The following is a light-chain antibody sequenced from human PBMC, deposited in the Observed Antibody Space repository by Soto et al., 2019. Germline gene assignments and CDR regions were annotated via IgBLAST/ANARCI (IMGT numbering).Light chain of an antibody. CDR3: LQSYIAPT. V-gene: IGKV1-6*01. J-gene: IGKJ5*01. CDR1: QGIRND. Sequence: AIQMTQSPSSLSASVGDRVTITCRASQGIRNDLGWYQQKRGKAPKLLIYAASSLQSGVPSRFSGSGSGTDFTLTISSLQPEDFASYYCLQSYIAPTFGQGTRLEIK. CDR2: AAS.